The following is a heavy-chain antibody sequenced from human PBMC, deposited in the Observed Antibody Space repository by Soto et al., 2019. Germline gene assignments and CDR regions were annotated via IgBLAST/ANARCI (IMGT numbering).Heavy chain of an antibody. CDR3: AREGYDYIWGSYRDKYYMDV. D-gene: IGHD3-16*02. V-gene: IGHV3-33*01. CDR2: IWYDGSNK. Sequence: GGSLRLSCAASGFTFSSYGMHWVRQAPGKGLEWVAVIWYDGSNKYYADSVKGRFTISRDNSKNTLYLQMNSLRAEDTAVYYCAREGYDYIWGSYRDKYYMDVWGKGTTVTVSS. J-gene: IGHJ6*03. CDR1: GFTFSSYG.